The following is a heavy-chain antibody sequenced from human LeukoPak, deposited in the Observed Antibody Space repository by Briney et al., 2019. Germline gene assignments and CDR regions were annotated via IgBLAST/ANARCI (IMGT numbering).Heavy chain of an antibody. CDR3: AKVVMIRGVMMRYYYYMDV. Sequence: GGSLRLSCAASGFTFSSYGMSWVRQAPGKGLEWVSAISCSGGITYYADSAKGRFTISRDNSKNTLYLQMNSLRAEDTAVYYCAKVVMIRGVMMRYYYYMDVWGKETTVTISS. CDR2: ISCSGGIT. CDR1: GFTFSSYG. D-gene: IGHD3-10*01. V-gene: IGHV3-23*01. J-gene: IGHJ6*03.